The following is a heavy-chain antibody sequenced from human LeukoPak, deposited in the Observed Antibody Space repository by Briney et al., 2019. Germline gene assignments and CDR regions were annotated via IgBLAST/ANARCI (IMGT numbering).Heavy chain of an antibody. J-gene: IGHJ3*02. CDR1: GDSVSSNSAA. V-gene: IGHV6-1*01. D-gene: IGHD3-22*01. Sequence: SQTLSLTCAISGDSVSSNSAAWNWIRQSPSRGLEWLGRTYYRSKWYNDYAVSVKSRITINPDTSKNQFSLQLNSVTPEDTAVYYCARVGYYDSSGYTDAFDIWGQGTMVTVSS. CDR3: ARVGYYDSSGYTDAFDI. CDR2: TYYRSKWYN.